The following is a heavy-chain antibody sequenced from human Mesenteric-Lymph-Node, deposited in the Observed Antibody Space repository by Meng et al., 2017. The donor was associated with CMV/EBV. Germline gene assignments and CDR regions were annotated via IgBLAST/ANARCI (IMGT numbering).Heavy chain of an antibody. CDR1: GGSISSSSYY. V-gene: IGHV4-39*07. D-gene: IGHD2-8*01. Sequence: GPLRLSCTVSGGSISSSSYYWGWIRQPPGKGLEWIGSIYYSGSTYYNPSLKSRVTISVDTSKNQFSLKLSSVTTADTAVYYCARAYCTNGVCYWPHYYYYYGMDVWGQGTTVTVSS. CDR3: ARAYCTNGVCYWPHYYYYYGMDV. J-gene: IGHJ6*02. CDR2: IYYSGST.